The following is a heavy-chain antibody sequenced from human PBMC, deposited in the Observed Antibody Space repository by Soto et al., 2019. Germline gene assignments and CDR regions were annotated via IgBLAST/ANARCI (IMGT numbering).Heavy chain of an antibody. V-gene: IGHV4-39*01. CDR3: TRHEGGAAADRPLDY. CDR2: IFYSGST. D-gene: IGHD6-13*01. Sequence: SETLSLTCTVSGGYISSSSCYWGWIRQPPGKGLEWIGSIFYSGSTQYNPSLKSRVTMSVDTSTNQFSLKLNSVTAADTAVYCCTRHEGGAAADRPLDYWGQGTLVTVSS. CDR1: GGYISSSSCY. J-gene: IGHJ4*02.